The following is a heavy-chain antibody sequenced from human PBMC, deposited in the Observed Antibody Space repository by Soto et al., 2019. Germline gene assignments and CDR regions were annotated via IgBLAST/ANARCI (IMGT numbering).Heavy chain of an antibody. CDR2: IYPGDSDT. CDR1: GDIFTNSW. V-gene: IGHV5-51*03. CDR3: ASRPIGTSSSSVICFRYYFDL. Sequence: EVQLVQSGAEVKKPGESLRISCKASGDIFTNSWIGWVRQMPGKGLEWMGIIYPGDSDTRYSPSFQGQVTISADKSINTSYMQWSSLNASDTAVYYCASRPIGTSSSSVICFRYYFDLWGQGTLITVSS. J-gene: IGHJ4*02. D-gene: IGHD2-2*01.